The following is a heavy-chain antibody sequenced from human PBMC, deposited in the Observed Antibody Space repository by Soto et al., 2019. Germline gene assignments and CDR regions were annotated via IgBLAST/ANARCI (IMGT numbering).Heavy chain of an antibody. V-gene: IGHV6-1*01. Sequence: PSQTLSLTCAISGDSVSSNSAAWNWIRQSPSRGLEWLGRTYYRSKWYNDYAVSVKSRITINPDTSKNQFSLQLNSVTPEDTAVYYCARDWSGCSYGYHYYYGMDVWGQGTTVTVSS. CDR1: GDSVSSNSAA. CDR2: TYYRSKWYN. CDR3: ARDWSGCSYGYHYYYGMDV. D-gene: IGHD5-18*01. J-gene: IGHJ6*02.